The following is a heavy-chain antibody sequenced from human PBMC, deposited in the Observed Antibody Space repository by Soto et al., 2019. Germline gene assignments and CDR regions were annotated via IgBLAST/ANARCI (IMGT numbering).Heavy chain of an antibody. CDR1: GGSISSGGYY. CDR3: ATVHYYDSSTAGFSQVGWFDP. CDR2: IYYSGST. J-gene: IGHJ5*02. V-gene: IGHV4-31*03. Sequence: SETLSLTCTVSGGSISSGGYYWSWIRQHPGKGLEWIGYIYYSGSTYYNPSLKSRVTISVDTSKNQFSLKLSSVTAADTAVYYCATVHYYDSSTAGFSQVGWFDPWGQGTLVTVSS. D-gene: IGHD3-22*01.